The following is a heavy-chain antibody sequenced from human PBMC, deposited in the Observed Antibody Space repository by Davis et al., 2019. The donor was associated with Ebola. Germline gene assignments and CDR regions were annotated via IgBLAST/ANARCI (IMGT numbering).Heavy chain of an antibody. CDR3: AKDRGIAGTADLFDY. D-gene: IGHD1/OR15-1a*01. J-gene: IGHJ4*02. CDR1: GFTFSSYS. V-gene: IGHV3-23*01. Sequence: ESLKISCAASGFTFSSYSMSWVRQAPGSGLEWVSSISGIGGSTYYADSVKGRFTISRDNSKSTLYLQMNSLRAEDTAVYYCAKDRGIAGTADLFDYWGQGTLVTVSS. CDR2: ISGIGGST.